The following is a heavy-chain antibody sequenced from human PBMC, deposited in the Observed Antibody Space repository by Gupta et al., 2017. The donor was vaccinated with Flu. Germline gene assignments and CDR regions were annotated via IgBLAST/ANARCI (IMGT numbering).Heavy chain of an antibody. V-gene: IGHV3-9*01. CDR1: GFTFDDYA. CDR2: ISWNSCSR. CDR3: AKDSRRLGYWSSSSCDNYWYFDL. J-gene: IGHJ2*01. Sequence: EVQLVASGGGLVQPGRSLRLSCAASGFTFDDYAMHLVRQAPGQGLAWVSGISWNSCSRGYADSVKGRFTISRDNGKNSLYLQMNSLRAEDTGLYYCAKDSRRLGYWSSSSCDNYWYFDLWGRGTLVTVSS. D-gene: IGHD2-2*02.